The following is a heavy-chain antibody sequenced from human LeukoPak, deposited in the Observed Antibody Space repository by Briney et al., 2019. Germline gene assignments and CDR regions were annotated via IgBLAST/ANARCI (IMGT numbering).Heavy chain of an antibody. D-gene: IGHD6-19*01. V-gene: IGHV4-59*01. CDR2: IYYSGST. CDR3: ARDGWVAGLFDP. CDR1: GGSISSYY. J-gene: IGHJ5*02. Sequence: SETLSLTCTVSGGSISSYYWSWIRQPPGKGLEWIGYIYYSGSTNYNPSLKSRVTISVDTSKNQFSLKLSSVTAADTAVYYCARDGWVAGLFDPWGQGTLVTVSS.